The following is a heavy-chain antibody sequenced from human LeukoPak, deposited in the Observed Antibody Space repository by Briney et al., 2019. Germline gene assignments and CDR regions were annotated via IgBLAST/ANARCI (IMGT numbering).Heavy chain of an antibody. Sequence: GGSLRLSCAASGFTVSSNYMSWVRQAPGKGLEWVSVIYSGGSTYYADSVKGRFTISRDNSKNTLYLQMNSLRAEDTAVYYCARKVYGDYWCFVLWGRGTLVTVSS. J-gene: IGHJ2*01. CDR2: IYSGGST. V-gene: IGHV3-53*01. CDR1: GFTVSSNY. D-gene: IGHD4-17*01. CDR3: ARKVYGDYWCFVL.